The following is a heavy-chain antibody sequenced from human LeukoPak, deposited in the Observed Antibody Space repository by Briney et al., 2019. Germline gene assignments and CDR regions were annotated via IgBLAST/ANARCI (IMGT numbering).Heavy chain of an antibody. V-gene: IGHV3-23*01. CDR1: GFTFSSYA. Sequence: GGSLRLSCAASGFTFSSYAMSWVRQAPGKGLEWVSAISGSGGSTYYADSVKGRFTISRDNSKDTLYLQMNSLRAEDTAVYYCAKESVGDYGLPYFDYWGQGTLVTVSS. CDR3: AKESVGDYGLPYFDY. CDR2: ISGSGGST. J-gene: IGHJ4*02. D-gene: IGHD4-17*01.